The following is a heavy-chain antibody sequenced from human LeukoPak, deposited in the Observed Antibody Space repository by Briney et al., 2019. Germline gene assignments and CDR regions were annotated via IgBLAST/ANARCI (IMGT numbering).Heavy chain of an antibody. CDR3: AAHGVVVTDAFDI. Sequence: GRSLRLSCAASGFTFSSYGMHWVRQAPGKGLEWVAVIWYDGSNKYYADSVKGRFTISRDNSKNALYLQMNSLRAEDTAVYYCAAHGVVVTDAFDIWGQGTMVTVSS. J-gene: IGHJ3*02. D-gene: IGHD2-21*02. CDR1: GFTFSSYG. V-gene: IGHV3-33*01. CDR2: IWYDGSNK.